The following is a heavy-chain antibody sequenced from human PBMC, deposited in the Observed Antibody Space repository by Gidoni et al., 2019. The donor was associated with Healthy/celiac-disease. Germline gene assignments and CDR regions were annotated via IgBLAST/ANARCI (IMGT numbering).Heavy chain of an antibody. V-gene: IGHV3-23*01. D-gene: IGHD2-21*02. CDR1: GFTFSSYA. J-gene: IGHJ4*02. Sequence: EVQLLESGGGLVQPGGSLRLSCAASGFTFSSYAMSWVRQAPGKGLEWVSAISGSGGSTYYADSVKGRFTISRDNSKNTLYLQMNSLRAEDTAVYCCAKERSRGHIVVVTAFDYWGQGTLVTVSS. CDR3: AKERSRGHIVVVTAFDY. CDR2: ISGSGGST.